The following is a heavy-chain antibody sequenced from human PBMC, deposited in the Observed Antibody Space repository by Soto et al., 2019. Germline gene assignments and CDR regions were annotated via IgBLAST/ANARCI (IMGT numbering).Heavy chain of an antibody. D-gene: IGHD3-10*01. V-gene: IGHV3-30*03. CDR3: ARHRGGRFDF. J-gene: IGHJ4*01. CDR1: GFIFEDYG. CDR2: IPNDGVNT. Sequence: VGSLRLSCAAAGFIFEDYGMHWIRQAPGKGLEWVAVIPNDGVNTYYAASVRGRFTISRDTLNNTLFLHMTGLMPGDTGVYYCARHRGGRFDFWGHGTPVTVSS.